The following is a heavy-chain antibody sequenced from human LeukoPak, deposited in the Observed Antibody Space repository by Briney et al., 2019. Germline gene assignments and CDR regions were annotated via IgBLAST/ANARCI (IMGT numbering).Heavy chain of an antibody. CDR2: IRGSGGST. CDR3: AKDRWEYWRGGPNWFDP. Sequence: TGGSLRLSCAASGFTFSSYAMTWVRQAPGQGLEWVSTIRGSGGSTYYADSLKGRFTISRDNSKNTLYLQMNSLRAGDTAVYFCAKDRWEYWRGGPNWFDPWGQGILVTVSS. J-gene: IGHJ5*02. V-gene: IGHV3-23*01. CDR1: GFTFSSYA. D-gene: IGHD2-8*02.